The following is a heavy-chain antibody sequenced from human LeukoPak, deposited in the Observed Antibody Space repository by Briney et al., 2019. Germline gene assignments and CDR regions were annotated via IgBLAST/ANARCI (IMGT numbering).Heavy chain of an antibody. CDR1: GYTFTSYG. J-gene: IGHJ4*02. V-gene: IGHV1-3*01. CDR2: INAGNGNT. D-gene: IGHD6-13*01. Sequence: ASVKVSCKASGYTFTSYGISWVRQAPGQGLEWMGWINAGNGNTKYSQKFQGRVTITRDTSASTAYMELSSLGSEDAAVYYCARDSSWPYFFDYWGQGTLVTVSS. CDR3: ARDSSWPYFFDY.